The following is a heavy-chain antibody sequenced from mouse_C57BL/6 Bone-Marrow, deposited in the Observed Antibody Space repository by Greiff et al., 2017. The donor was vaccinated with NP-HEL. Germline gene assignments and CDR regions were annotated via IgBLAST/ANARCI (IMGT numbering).Heavy chain of an antibody. CDR3: ARRPYGPYAMDY. CDR2: IHPNSGST. V-gene: IGHV1-64*01. J-gene: IGHJ4*01. D-gene: IGHD1-1*02. CDR1: GYTFTSYW. Sequence: QVQLKQPGAELVKPGASVKLSCKASGYTFTSYWMHWVKQRPGQGLEWIGMIHPNSGSTNYNEKFKSKATLTVDKSSSTAYMQLSSLTSEDSAVYYCARRPYGPYAMDYWGQGTSVTVSS.